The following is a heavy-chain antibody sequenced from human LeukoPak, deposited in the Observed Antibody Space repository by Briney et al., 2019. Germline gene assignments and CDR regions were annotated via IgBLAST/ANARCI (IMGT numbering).Heavy chain of an antibody. J-gene: IGHJ4*02. CDR3: ARVRGMYYDIFTGPYENRLVDY. Sequence: SQTLSLTCTVSGGSISSGDYYWSRIRQPPGKGLEWIGYIYYSGSTYYNPSLKSRVTISVDTSKNQFSLKLSSVTAADTAVYYCARVRGMYYDIFTGPYENRLVDYWGQGTLVTVSS. CDR2: IYYSGST. D-gene: IGHD3-9*01. V-gene: IGHV4-30-4*01. CDR1: GGSISSGDYY.